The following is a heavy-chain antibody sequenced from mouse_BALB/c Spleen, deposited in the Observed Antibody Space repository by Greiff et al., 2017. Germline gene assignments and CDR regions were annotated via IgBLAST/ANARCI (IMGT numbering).Heavy chain of an antibody. CDR3: ARSRILRYLHYFDY. D-gene: IGHD1-1*01. J-gene: IGHJ2*01. CDR1: GYSITSDYA. CDR2: ISYSGST. Sequence: EVQGVESGPGLVKPSQSLSLTCTVTGYSITSDYAWNWIRQFPGNKLGWMGYISYSGSTSYNPSLKSRISITRDTSKNQFFLQLNSVTTEDTATYYCARSRILRYLHYFDYWGQGTTLTVSS. V-gene: IGHV3-2*02.